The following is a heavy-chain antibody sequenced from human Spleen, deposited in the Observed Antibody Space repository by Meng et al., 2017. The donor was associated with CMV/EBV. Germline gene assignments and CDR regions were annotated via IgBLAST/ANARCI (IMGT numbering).Heavy chain of an antibody. Sequence: ASVKVSCKASGYTFAGYYLHWVRQAPGQGLEWMGWINPKTGATNYAQKFQGRVSMTRDTYITTVYMELGRLRSDDTALYYCARDYGGDTIFGVGAYGMDVWGQGSTVTVSS. CDR3: ARDYGGDTIFGVGAYGMDV. CDR2: INPKTGAT. CDR1: GYTFAGYY. V-gene: IGHV1-2*02. D-gene: IGHD3-3*01. J-gene: IGHJ6*02.